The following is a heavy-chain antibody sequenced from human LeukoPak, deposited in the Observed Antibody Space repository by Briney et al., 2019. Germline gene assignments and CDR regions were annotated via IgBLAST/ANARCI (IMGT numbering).Heavy chain of an antibody. D-gene: IGHD3-3*01. Sequence: GGSLRLSCAASGFTFSSYSMNWVRQAPGKGLEWVSYISSSSSTIYYADSVKGRFTISRDNAKNSLYLQMNSLRDEDTAVYYCARDREYDFWSGYYPRPHFDYWGQGTLVTVSS. V-gene: IGHV3-48*02. CDR3: ARDREYDFWSGYYPRPHFDY. CDR2: ISSSSSTI. CDR1: GFTFSSYS. J-gene: IGHJ4*02.